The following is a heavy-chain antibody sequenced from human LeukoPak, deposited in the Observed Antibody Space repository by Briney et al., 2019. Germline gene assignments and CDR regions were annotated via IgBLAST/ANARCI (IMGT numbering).Heavy chain of an antibody. V-gene: IGHV3-33*06. CDR3: AKDGTTVTTLNYFDY. CDR2: IWYDGSNK. Sequence: QPGRSLRLSCAASGFTFSSYGMHLVRQAPGKGLEWVAIIWYDGSNKYYADSVKGRFTISRDNSKNTLYLQMNRLRAEDTAVYYCAKDGTTVTTLNYFDYWGQGTLVTVSS. J-gene: IGHJ4*02. D-gene: IGHD4-17*01. CDR1: GFTFSSYG.